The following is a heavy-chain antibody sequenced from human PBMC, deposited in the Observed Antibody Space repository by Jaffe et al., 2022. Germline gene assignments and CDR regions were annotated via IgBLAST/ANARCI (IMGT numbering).Heavy chain of an antibody. Sequence: QVQLVESGGDVVQPGGSLRLSCAASGFTFNSYAMHWVRQAPGKGLEWVAFISYDGTAKYYADSVKGRFTISRDNSKNTLYLQMNSLRPEDAAVYSCAKEGGGGGFSSFDFWGQGTLVTVSS. V-gene: IGHV3-30*02. J-gene: IGHJ4*02. CDR1: GFTFNSYA. CDR2: ISYDGTAK. D-gene: IGHD3-16*01. CDR3: AKEGGGGGFSSFDF.